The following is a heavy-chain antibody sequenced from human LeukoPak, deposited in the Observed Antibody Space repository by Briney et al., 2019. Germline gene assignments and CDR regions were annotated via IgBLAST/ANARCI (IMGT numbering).Heavy chain of an antibody. CDR2: IYYSGST. D-gene: IGHD5-18*01. CDR3: ARQAVDTAMVPFDP. CDR1: GGSISSSSYY. V-gene: IGHV4-39*01. J-gene: IGHJ5*02. Sequence: SETLSLTCTVSGGSISSSSYYWGWIRQPPGKGLEWIGSIYYSGSTYYNPSLKSRVTISVDTSKNQFSLKLSSVTAADTAVYYCARQAVDTAMVPFDPWGQGTLVTVSS.